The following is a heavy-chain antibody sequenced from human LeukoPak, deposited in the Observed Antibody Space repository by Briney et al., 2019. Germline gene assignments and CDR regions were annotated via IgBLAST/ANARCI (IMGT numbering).Heavy chain of an antibody. D-gene: IGHD6-19*01. CDR3: ARRIAVAGHNWFDP. J-gene: IGHJ5*02. CDR2: INPSGGST. CDR1: GYTFTSYG. Sequence: ASVKVSCKASGYTFTSYGISWVRQAPGQGLEWMGIINPSGGSTSYAQKFQGRVTMTRDMSTSTVYMELSSLRSEDTAVYYCARRIAVAGHNWFDPWGQGTLVTVSS. V-gene: IGHV1-46*01.